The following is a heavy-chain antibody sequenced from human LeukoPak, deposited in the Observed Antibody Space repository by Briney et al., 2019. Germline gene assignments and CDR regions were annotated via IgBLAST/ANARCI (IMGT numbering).Heavy chain of an antibody. J-gene: IGHJ3*02. CDR2: ISSSGTTI. Sequence: GGSLRLSCATSGFTFSSYEMNWVRQAPGKGLEWVSYISSSGTTIYYADSVKGRFTISRDNAKNSLYLQMNSLRAEDTAVYYCAREGSGWHDAFDIWGQGIMVTVSS. CDR3: AREGSGWHDAFDI. CDR1: GFTFSSYE. D-gene: IGHD6-19*01. V-gene: IGHV3-48*03.